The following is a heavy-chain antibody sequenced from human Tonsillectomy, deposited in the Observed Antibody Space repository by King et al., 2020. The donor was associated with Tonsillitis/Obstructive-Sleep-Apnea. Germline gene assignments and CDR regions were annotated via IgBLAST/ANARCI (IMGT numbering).Heavy chain of an antibody. CDR2: IDPSDSYT. D-gene: IGHD3-22*01. V-gene: IGHV5-10-1*01. CDR1: GYSFTSYW. CDR3: ASPIVNYYDSSGYPVHDAFDI. Sequence: QLVQSGAEVKKPGESLRISCKGSGYSFTSYWISWVRQMPGKGLEWMGRIDPSDSYTNYSPSFKCPVTISVDKSITTAYLQWGSLKASDTAMYYCASPIVNYYDSSGYPVHDAFDIWGQGTMVTVS. J-gene: IGHJ3*02.